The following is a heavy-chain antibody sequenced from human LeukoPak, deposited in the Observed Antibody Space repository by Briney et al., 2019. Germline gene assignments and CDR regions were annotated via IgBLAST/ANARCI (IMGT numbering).Heavy chain of an antibody. CDR1: GFTFSSYA. V-gene: IGHV3-23*01. CDR3: AKGEYSYGPFDY. Sequence: GGSLRLSCGASGFTFSSYAMSWVRQAPGKGLEGVSAISGSGGSTYYAGSVKGRFTISRDNSKNTLYLQMNSLRAEDTAVYYCAKGEYSYGPFDYWGQGTLVTVSS. J-gene: IGHJ4*02. CDR2: ISGSGGST. D-gene: IGHD5-18*01.